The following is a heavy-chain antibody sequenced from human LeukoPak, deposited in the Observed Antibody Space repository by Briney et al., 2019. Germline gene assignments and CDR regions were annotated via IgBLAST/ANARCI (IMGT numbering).Heavy chain of an antibody. D-gene: IGHD6-19*01. CDR3: AKAPGVNSGWHDY. V-gene: IGHV3-23*01. CDR2: ISGSGGST. J-gene: IGHJ4*02. Sequence: GGSLRLSCAASGFTFSSYAMSWVRQAPGKGLEWVSAISGSGGSTYYADSVKGRFTIPRDNSKNTLYLQMNSLRAEDTAVYYCAKAPGVNSGWHDYWGQGTLVTVSS. CDR1: GFTFSSYA.